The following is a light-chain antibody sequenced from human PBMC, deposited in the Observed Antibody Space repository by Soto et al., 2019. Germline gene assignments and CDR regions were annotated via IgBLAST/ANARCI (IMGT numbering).Light chain of an antibody. CDR3: QQYASSVT. CDR2: GAS. J-gene: IGKJ1*01. V-gene: IGKV3-20*01. Sequence: EILLTQSPDSLSLSPGDRATLSCRASQSFSSTFFAWYQQKPGQAPRLLIYGASSRATGIPARFSGSGSGTAFTRTISRLEPEDFAVYYCQQYASSVTLGQGTKVEIK. CDR1: QSFSSTF.